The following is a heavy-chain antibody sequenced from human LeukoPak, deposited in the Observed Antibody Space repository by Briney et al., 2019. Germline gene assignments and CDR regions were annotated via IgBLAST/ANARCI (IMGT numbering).Heavy chain of an antibody. CDR2: INQDGNSQ. V-gene: IGHV3-7*01. J-gene: IGHJ4*02. Sequence: GGSLRLSCEASGVDFSSYWASWVRQAPGKGLEWVANINQDGNSQNYVDSVRGRFTISKDNAKSSVYLQMNSLRAEDTAVYYCARSLWPEDYWGQGILVTVSS. CDR3: ARSLWPEDY. CDR1: GVDFSSYW. D-gene: IGHD2-21*01.